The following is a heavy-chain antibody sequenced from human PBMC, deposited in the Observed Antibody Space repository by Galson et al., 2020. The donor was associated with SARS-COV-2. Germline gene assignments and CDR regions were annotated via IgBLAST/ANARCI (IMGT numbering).Heavy chain of an antibody. CDR1: GFTFSSYA. CDR2: ISGRGGST. Sequence: GESLKISCVASGFTFSSYAMSWVRQAPGKGLEWVSGISGRGGSTQYADSVKGRFIISRDNSNNTLYLQMSSLRGEDTATYYCAKTQQWLAPFYFDYWGLGALVTVSS. J-gene: IGHJ4*02. CDR3: AKTQQWLAPFYFDY. V-gene: IGHV3-23*01. D-gene: IGHD6-19*01.